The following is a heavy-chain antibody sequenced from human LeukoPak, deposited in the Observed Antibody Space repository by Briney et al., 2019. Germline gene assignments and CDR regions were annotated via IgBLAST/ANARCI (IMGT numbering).Heavy chain of an antibody. CDR1: GFTFSSYA. CDR3: VKGPERGCLDY. D-gene: IGHD1-14*01. V-gene: IGHV3-23*01. J-gene: IGHJ4*02. Sequence: PGGSLRLSCAASGFTFSSYAMSWVRQAPGKGLAWVSSIGRSAGSTFYADSVKGRFTISRDNSKSTLYLQMNSLRAEDTAAYYCVKGPERGCLDYWGQGTLVTVSS. CDR2: IGRSAGST.